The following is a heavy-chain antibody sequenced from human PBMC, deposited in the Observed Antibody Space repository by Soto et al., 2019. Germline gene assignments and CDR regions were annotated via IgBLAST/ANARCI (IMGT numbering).Heavy chain of an antibody. V-gene: IGHV3-30*18. J-gene: IGHJ4*02. CDR2: ITYDGSFQ. CDR1: GFNFDNYG. CDR3: AKDRVGGTFYTPLAF. Sequence: GGSLRLSCQASGFNFDNYGMHWVRQAPGKGLEWVAVITYDGSFQYYADSVKGRFTISRDNSKNTLSLHLNTLKPKDTAVYHCAKDRVGGTFYTPLAFWGQGTLVTVSS. D-gene: IGHD1-7*01.